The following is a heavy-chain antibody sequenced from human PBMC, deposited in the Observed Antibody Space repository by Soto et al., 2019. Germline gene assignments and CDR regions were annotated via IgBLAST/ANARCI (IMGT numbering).Heavy chain of an antibody. CDR2: IWYDGSKK. CDR1: GFTFSKNA. J-gene: IGHJ4*02. CDR3: ARGYSSLSGVHDY. V-gene: IGHV3-33*08. D-gene: IGHD6-19*01. Sequence: GGSLRLSCAASGFTFSKNAMSWVRQAPGKGLEWVALIWYDGSKKYYADSVKGRFTISRDNSKSTLYLQMDSLGAEDTAVYYCARGYSSLSGVHDYWGQGTLVTVSS.